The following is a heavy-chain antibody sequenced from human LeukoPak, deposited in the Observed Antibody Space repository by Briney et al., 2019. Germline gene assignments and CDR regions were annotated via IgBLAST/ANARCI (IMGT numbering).Heavy chain of an antibody. D-gene: IGHD6-19*01. Sequence: SQTLSLTCAISGDIVSSKSAAWNWFRQSPSRGLEWLGRTYYRSKWHYDYAVSVRSRITINPDTSKNQFSLQLNSVTPEDTAVYYCANIAVTGYDAFDIWGQGTMVTVSS. CDR3: ANIAVTGYDAFDI. V-gene: IGHV6-1*01. CDR1: GDIVSSKSAA. J-gene: IGHJ3*02. CDR2: TYYRSKWHY.